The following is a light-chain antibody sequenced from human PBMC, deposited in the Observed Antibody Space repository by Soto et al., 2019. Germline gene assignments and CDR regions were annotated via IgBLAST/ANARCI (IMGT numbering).Light chain of an antibody. CDR3: QQYNNWPPLT. V-gene: IGKV3D-15*01. CDR2: DAS. Sequence: IVLTQSPGTPSLSPGERTTLSCRASQCISRYLAWYQQKPGQGPRLLIYDASNRATGIPARFSGSGSGTDFTLTISSLQSEDFAVYYCQQYNNWPPLTFGGGTKVDIK. J-gene: IGKJ4*01. CDR1: QCISRY.